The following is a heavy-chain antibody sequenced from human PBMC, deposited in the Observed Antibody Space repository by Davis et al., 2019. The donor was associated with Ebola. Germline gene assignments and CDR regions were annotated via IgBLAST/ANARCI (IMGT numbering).Heavy chain of an antibody. CDR2: IYYSGST. CDR3: ARARGSGYYFGSSWFDP. CDR1: GGSISSYY. V-gene: IGHV4-59*01. D-gene: IGHD3-22*01. J-gene: IGHJ5*02. Sequence: MPSETLSLTCTVSGGSISSYYWSWIRQPPGKGLEWMGYIYYSGSTNYNPSLKSRVTITVDTSKNQFSLKLSSVTAADTAVYYCARARGSGYYFGSSWFDPWGQGTLVTVSS.